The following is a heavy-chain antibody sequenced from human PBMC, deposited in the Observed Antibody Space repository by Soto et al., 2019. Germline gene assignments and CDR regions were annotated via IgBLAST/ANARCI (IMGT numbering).Heavy chain of an antibody. CDR1: GGSISSGGYY. J-gene: IGHJ6*03. V-gene: IGHV4-31*03. CDR3: ARDGAPWVDYYYMDV. CDR2: IYYSGST. Sequence: PSEILSLTCSVSGGSISSGGYYWSWIRQHPGKGLEWIGYIYYSGSTYYNPSLKSRVTISVDTSKNQFSLKLSSVTAADTAVYYCARDGAPWVDYYYMDVWGKGTTVTVSS. D-gene: IGHD2-15*01.